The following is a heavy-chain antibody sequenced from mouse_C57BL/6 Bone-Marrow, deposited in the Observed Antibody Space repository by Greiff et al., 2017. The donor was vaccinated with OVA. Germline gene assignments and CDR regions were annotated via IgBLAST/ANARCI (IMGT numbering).Heavy chain of an antibody. Sequence: VQLQQPGAELVKPGASVKMSCKASGYTFTSYWITWVKQRPGQGLEWIGDIYPGSGSTNYNEKFKSKATLTVDTSSSTAYMQLSSLTSEDSAVYYCARDFTTVVATPFDYWGQGTTLTVSS. V-gene: IGHV1-55*01. CDR2: IYPGSGST. CDR1: GYTFTSYW. J-gene: IGHJ2*01. D-gene: IGHD1-1*01. CDR3: ARDFTTVVATPFDY.